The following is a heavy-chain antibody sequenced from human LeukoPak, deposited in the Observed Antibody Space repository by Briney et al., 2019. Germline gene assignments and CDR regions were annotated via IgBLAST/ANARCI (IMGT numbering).Heavy chain of an antibody. CDR3: AKDPDCTSAVCSTFFDY. J-gene: IGHJ4*02. V-gene: IGHV3-23*01. CDR1: GFTFSSYG. D-gene: IGHD2-8*01. CDR2: ISGSGGST. Sequence: PGGSLRLSCAASGFTFSSYGMSWVRQAPGKGLEWVSAISGSGGSTYYADSVKGRFTISRDNSKNTLYLQMNSLRAEDTAVYYCAKDPDCTSAVCSTFFDYWGQGTLVTVSS.